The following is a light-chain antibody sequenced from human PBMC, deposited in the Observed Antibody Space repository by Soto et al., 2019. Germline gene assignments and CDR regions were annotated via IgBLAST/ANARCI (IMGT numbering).Light chain of an antibody. V-gene: IGLV2-14*01. CDR1: SSDVGAYNY. CDR3: SSYTSSSTLGV. Sequence: QSALTQPASVSGSPGQSITISCTGTSSDVGAYNYVSWYQQHPGKAPKLMIYDVTYRPSGVSNRFSGSKSGDTASLTISRLQAEDEADYYCSSYTSSSTLGVFGGGTKLTVL. J-gene: IGLJ2*01. CDR2: DVT.